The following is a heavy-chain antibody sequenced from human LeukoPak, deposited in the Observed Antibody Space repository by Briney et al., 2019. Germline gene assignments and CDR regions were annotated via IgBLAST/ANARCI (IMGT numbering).Heavy chain of an antibody. Sequence: PGGSLRLSCAGSGFTFSSYWMTRVRQAPGKGLEWVANIKQDGSEEYYVDSVKGRFTISRDNAKNSLYLQMNSLRAEDTAVSYCVRDPLPYSNSFYFDYWGQGTLVTVSS. CDR3: VRDPLPYSNSFYFDY. CDR1: GFTFSSYW. D-gene: IGHD6-6*01. CDR2: IKQDGSEE. J-gene: IGHJ4*02. V-gene: IGHV3-7*01.